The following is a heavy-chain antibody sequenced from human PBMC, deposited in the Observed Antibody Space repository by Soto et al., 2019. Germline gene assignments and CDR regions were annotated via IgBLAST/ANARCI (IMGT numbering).Heavy chain of an antibody. D-gene: IGHD3-22*01. CDR2: IYYSGST. V-gene: IGHV4-39*01. CDR1: GGSISSSSYY. Sequence: PSETLSLTCTVSGGSISSSSYYWGWIRQPPGKGLEWIGSIYYSGSTYYNPSLKSRVTISVDTSKNQFSLKLSSVTAADTAVYYCARHGYYDSSGYSWGQGTLVTVSS. J-gene: IGHJ4*02. CDR3: ARHGYYDSSGYS.